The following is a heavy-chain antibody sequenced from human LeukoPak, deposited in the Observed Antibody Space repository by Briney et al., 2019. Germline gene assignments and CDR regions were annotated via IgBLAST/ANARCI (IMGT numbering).Heavy chain of an antibody. CDR3: ARVRGIAVAPDY. Sequence: ASVKVSCKASGGTFSSYAISWVRQAPGQGLEWMGGIIPIFGTANYAQKFQGRVTITADESTSTAYMEPSSLRSEDTAVYYCARVRGIAVAPDYWGQGTLVTVSS. CDR2: IIPIFGTA. D-gene: IGHD6-19*01. V-gene: IGHV1-69*13. CDR1: GGTFSSYA. J-gene: IGHJ4*02.